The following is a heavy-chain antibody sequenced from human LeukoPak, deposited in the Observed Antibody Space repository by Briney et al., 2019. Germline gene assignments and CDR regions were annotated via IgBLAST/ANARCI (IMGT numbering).Heavy chain of an antibody. CDR1: GFTFSRHA. V-gene: IGHV3-64*02. CDR3: ARRSLGDTYYFDN. J-gene: IGHJ4*02. D-gene: IGHD1-26*01. Sequence: GGSLRLSCAASGFTFSRHAMHWVRRAPGRGLEYVSAISNNGGSIHYADSVKGRFTISRDNSKNTLYLQMGGLRDEDMAVYYCARRSLGDTYYFDNWGQGTLVTASS. CDR2: ISNNGGSI.